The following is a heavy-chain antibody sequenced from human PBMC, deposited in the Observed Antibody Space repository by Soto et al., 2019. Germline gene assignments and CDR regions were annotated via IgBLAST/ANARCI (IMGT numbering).Heavy chain of an antibody. D-gene: IGHD5-18*01. CDR2: IYPSASTT. CDR3: ARGDTAVVRKGVDV. J-gene: IGHJ6*02. Sequence: GESLKISCKGSGYSFTNYWIAWVRQMPGKGLEYMGIIYPSASTTRYSPSFQGQVTISADKSISTAYLQWNSLKASDTAMYYCARGDTAVVRKGVDVGGQGTPVTVSS. CDR1: GYSFTNYW. V-gene: IGHV5-51*01.